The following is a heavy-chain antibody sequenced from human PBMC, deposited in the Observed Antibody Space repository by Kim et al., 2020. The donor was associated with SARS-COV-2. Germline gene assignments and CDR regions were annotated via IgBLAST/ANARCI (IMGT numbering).Heavy chain of an antibody. CDR2: INSDGSTI. D-gene: IGHD6-19*01. CDR1: GSTFSSYW. J-gene: IGHJ4*02. Sequence: GGSLRLSCAASGSTFSSYWMHWVRQAPGKGLVWVSRINSDGSTISYADPVKGRFTIPRDNAKNTLYLQMNSLRAEDTAVYYCSRRAYSSGWWYFDYWGQGTLVTVSS. V-gene: IGHV3-74*01. CDR3: SRRAYSSGWWYFDY.